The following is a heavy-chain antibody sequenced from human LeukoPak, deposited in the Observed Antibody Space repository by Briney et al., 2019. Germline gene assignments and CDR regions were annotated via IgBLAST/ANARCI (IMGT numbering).Heavy chain of an antibody. CDR2: INYNGAIT. J-gene: IGHJ4*02. CDR3: ARDRLGPSFSVSHFDL. D-gene: IGHD3-3*02. V-gene: IGHV3-20*04. Sequence: RPGGSQRLSCTTSGFTFVDGGLSWVRRARGKGLEWLCAINYNGAITDYADSVKGRFTISRDNAKNSLYLRMDSLRAEDTALYYCARDRLGPSFSVSHFDLWGQGTLVTVSS. CDR1: GFTFVDGG.